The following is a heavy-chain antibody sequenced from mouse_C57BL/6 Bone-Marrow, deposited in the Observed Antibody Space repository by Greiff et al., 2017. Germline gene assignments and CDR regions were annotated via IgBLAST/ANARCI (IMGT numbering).Heavy chain of an antibody. CDR3: ARSVYGGYYGWYFDV. Sequence: QVQLKESGPELVKPGASVKISCKASGYAFSSSWMNWVKQRPGKGLEWIGRIYPGDGDTNYNGKFKGKATLTADKSSSTAYMQLSSLTSEDSAVYFCARSVYGGYYGWYFDVWGTGTTVTVSS. CDR1: GYAFSSSW. CDR2: IYPGDGDT. V-gene: IGHV1-82*01. J-gene: IGHJ1*03. D-gene: IGHD2-3*01.